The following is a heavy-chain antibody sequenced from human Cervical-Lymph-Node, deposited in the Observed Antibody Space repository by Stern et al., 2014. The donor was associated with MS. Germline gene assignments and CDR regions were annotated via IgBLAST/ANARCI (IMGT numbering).Heavy chain of an antibody. CDR2: ISGSGGST. CDR3: AKCVGATSYYYYYYGMDV. J-gene: IGHJ6*02. D-gene: IGHD1-26*01. CDR1: GFTFSSYA. V-gene: IGHV3-23*04. Sequence: EVQLVESGGGLVQPGGSLRLSCAASGFTFSSYAMSWVRQAPGKGLEWVSAISGSGGSTYYADSVKGRFTISRDNSKNTLYLQMNSLRAEDTAVYYCAKCVGATSYYYYYYGMDVWGQGTTVTVSS.